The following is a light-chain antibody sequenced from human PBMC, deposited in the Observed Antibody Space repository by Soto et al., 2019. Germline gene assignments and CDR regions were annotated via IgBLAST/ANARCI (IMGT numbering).Light chain of an antibody. CDR2: GAS. CDR3: QQYHDWPLT. J-gene: IGKJ4*01. Sequence: EIVLTQSPGTLSLSPGERATLSCRASQSVSSSYLAWYQQKPGQAPRLLIYGASSRATGIPDRFRGSGSGTEFTLTISSLQSEDFAVYYCQQYHDWPLTFGGGTKVDIK. V-gene: IGKV3-20*01. CDR1: QSVSSSY.